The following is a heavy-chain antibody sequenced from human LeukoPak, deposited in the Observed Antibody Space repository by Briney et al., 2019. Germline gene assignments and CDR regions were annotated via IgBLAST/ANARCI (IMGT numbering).Heavy chain of an antibody. CDR3: ARDNLTGELPPTFDY. D-gene: IGHD1-26*01. V-gene: IGHV1-18*01. CDR1: GYTFTSYG. J-gene: IGHJ4*02. CDR2: IGTYNGNT. Sequence: ASVKVSCKASGYTFTSYGISWVRQAPGQGLEWMGWIGTYNGNTNYAQKVQGRVIMTTDTSTSTAYMELRSLRSDDTAVYYCARDNLTGELPPTFDYWGQGTLVTVSS.